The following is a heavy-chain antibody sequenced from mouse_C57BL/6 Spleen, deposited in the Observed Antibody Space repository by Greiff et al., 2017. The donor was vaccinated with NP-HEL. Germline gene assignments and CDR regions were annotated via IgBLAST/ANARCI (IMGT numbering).Heavy chain of an antibody. Sequence: QVQLKQSGAELVKPGASVKISCKASGYAFSSYWMNWVKQRPGKGLEWIGQIYPGDGDTNYNGKFKGKATLTADKSSSTAYMQLSSLTSEDSAVYFCARSESNYYFDYWGQGTTLTVSS. V-gene: IGHV1-80*01. CDR2: IYPGDGDT. CDR1: GYAFSSYW. J-gene: IGHJ2*01. D-gene: IGHD2-5*01. CDR3: ARSESNYYFDY.